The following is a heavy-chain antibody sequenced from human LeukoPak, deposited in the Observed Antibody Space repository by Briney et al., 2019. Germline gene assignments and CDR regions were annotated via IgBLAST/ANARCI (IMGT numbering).Heavy chain of an antibody. CDR2: ISAYNGNT. J-gene: IGHJ2*01. CDR1: GYTFPSYG. D-gene: IGHD3-22*01. CDR3: AREGDSSGYYWWYFDL. V-gene: IGHV1-18*01. Sequence: ASVKVSCKASGYTFPSYGISWVRQAPGQGLEWMGWISAYNGNTNYAQKLQGRVTMTTDTSTSTAYMELRSLRSDDTAVYYCAREGDSSGYYWWYFDLWGRGTLVTVSS.